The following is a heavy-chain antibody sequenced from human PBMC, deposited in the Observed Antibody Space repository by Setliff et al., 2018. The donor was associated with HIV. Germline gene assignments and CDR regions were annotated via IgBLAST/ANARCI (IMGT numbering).Heavy chain of an antibody. CDR3: ARSRAINYYDKMFDPWGQGTTIGTGNY. CDR2: FDPEDGET. Sequence: RASVKVSCKVYGYTLSELSIHWVRQAPGKGLEWMGYFDPEDGETVHAQKFQGRVTMTEDTSTDTAYMELSGLRSEDTAVYYCARSRAINYYDKMFDPWGQGTTIGTGNYWGQGTLVTVSS. CDR1: GYTLSELS. D-gene: IGHD3-22*01. J-gene: IGHJ4*02. V-gene: IGHV1-24*01.